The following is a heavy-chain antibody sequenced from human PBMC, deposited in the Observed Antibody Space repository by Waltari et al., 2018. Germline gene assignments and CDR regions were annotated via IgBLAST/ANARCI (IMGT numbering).Heavy chain of an antibody. D-gene: IGHD2-2*01. J-gene: IGHJ5*02. Sequence: QVQLQQWGAGLLKPSETLCLTCAVYGGSFSGYYWSWIRQPPGKGLEWIGEINHSGSTSYDPSLKSRVTISVDTSKNQFSLKLSSVTAADTAVYYCARGRYCSSTSCYYVGWFDPWGQGTLVTVSS. CDR3: ARGRYCSSTSCYYVGWFDP. V-gene: IGHV4-34*01. CDR2: INHSGST. CDR1: GGSFSGYY.